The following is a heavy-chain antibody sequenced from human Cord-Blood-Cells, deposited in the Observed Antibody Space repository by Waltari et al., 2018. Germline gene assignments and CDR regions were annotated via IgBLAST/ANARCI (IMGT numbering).Heavy chain of an antibody. V-gene: IGHV4-34*01. Sequence: VQLQQWGAGLLQPSETLSLTCAVSGGSFSGYYGSWIRQPPGKGLEWIGGLNHSGSTNYNPPLKSRVTISVDTTKNQFSLKRISVTAAEPAVYYCAAGYYFDNWGQGTLVTVSS. CDR3: AAGYYFDN. J-gene: IGHJ4*02. D-gene: IGHD3-9*01. CDR2: LNHSGST. CDR1: GGSFSGYY.